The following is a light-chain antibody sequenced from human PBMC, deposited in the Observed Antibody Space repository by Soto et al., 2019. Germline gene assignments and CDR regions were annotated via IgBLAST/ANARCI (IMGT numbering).Light chain of an antibody. Sequence: EIVLTQSPGTLSLSPGESATLSCRASQTFSFTYLAWYHQKPGQAPRLLIYDASIRATGIPDRFSGSGSGTDFTLTISRLEPEDFAVYYWQQYGSSRPYTFGQGTKLEIK. CDR1: QTFSFTY. CDR2: DAS. J-gene: IGKJ2*01. CDR3: QQYGSSRPYT. V-gene: IGKV3-20*01.